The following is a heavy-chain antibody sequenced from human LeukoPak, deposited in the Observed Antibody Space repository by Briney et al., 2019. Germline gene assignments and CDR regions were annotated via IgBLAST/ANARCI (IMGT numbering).Heavy chain of an antibody. J-gene: IGHJ5*02. Sequence: ASVKVSCKASGGTFSSYAISWVRQAPGQGLEWMGGIIPIFGTANYAQKFRGRVTITTDESTSTAYMELSSLRSEDTAVYYCARSSPPLTYDFWSGYLNWFDPWGQGTLVTVSS. CDR1: GGTFSSYA. CDR3: ARSSPPLTYDFWSGYLNWFDP. V-gene: IGHV1-69*05. D-gene: IGHD3-3*01. CDR2: IIPIFGTA.